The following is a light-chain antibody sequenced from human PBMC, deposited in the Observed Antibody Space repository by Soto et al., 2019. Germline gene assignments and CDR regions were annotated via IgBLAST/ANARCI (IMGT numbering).Light chain of an antibody. CDR1: QTISNY. Sequence: DIQMTQSPSSLSASLGDRVTITCRASQTISNYLNWYQQKPGKAPKLLIYAASSLQSGVPSRFSGSGSGTDFTLTISSLQPEDFATYFCQQSYSTPITFGPGTKVDIK. J-gene: IGKJ3*01. CDR2: AAS. CDR3: QQSYSTPIT. V-gene: IGKV1-39*01.